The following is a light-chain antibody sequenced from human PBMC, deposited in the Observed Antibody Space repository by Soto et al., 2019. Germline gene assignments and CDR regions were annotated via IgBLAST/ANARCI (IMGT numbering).Light chain of an antibody. V-gene: IGKV3-15*01. Sequence: ELVMTQSPATLSVSPGERATLSCRTSQSVSSDLAWYQQRPGQAPRLLIYGASTRASGIPARFSGSGSGTAFTLTISSLQSEDIAVYYCQQYNKWYSFGPGTKLEIK. J-gene: IGKJ2*03. CDR1: QSVSSD. CDR2: GAS. CDR3: QQYNKWYS.